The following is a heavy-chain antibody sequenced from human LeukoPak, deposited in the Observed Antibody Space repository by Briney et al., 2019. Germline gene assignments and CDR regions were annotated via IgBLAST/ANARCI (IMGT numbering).Heavy chain of an antibody. Sequence: PGGSLRLSCAASGFTFSSYAMHWVRQAPGKGLEWVAVIWYDGSNKYCADSVKGRFTISRDNSKNTLYLQMNSLRAEDTAVYYCARETGYSSSWPYYFGMDVWGQGTTVTVSS. V-gene: IGHV3-33*01. J-gene: IGHJ6*02. CDR3: ARETGYSSSWPYYFGMDV. D-gene: IGHD6-13*01. CDR2: IWYDGSNK. CDR1: GFTFSSYA.